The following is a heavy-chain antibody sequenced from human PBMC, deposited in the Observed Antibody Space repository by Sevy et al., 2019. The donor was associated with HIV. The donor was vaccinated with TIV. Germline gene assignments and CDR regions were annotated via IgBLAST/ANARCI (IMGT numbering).Heavy chain of an antibody. CDR3: ARDERRISMIVVVPLGAFDI. J-gene: IGHJ3*02. CDR2: ISYDGSNK. CDR1: GFTFSSYA. V-gene: IGHV3-30*04. D-gene: IGHD3-22*01. Sequence: GGSLRLSCAASGFTFSSYAMHWVRQAPGKGLEWVAVISYDGSNKYYADSVKGRFTISRDNSKNTLYLQMNSLRAEDTAVYYCARDERRISMIVVVPLGAFDIWGQGTMVTVSS.